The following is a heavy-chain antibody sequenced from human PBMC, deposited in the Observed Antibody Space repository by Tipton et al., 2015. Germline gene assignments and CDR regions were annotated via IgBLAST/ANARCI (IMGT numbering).Heavy chain of an antibody. D-gene: IGHD3-10*01. CDR1: GFSFSSHD. Sequence: SLRLSCATSGFSFSSHDMHWVRQPIGKGLEWVSTIGIAGDTYYPGSVKGRFTISRENANNSLYLQMNSLRAGDTAVYYCARGILTPRRITMVRGASSPDSWGQGTLVTVSS. V-gene: IGHV3-13*01. J-gene: IGHJ4*02. CDR2: IGIAGDT. CDR3: ARGILTPRRITMVRGASSPDS.